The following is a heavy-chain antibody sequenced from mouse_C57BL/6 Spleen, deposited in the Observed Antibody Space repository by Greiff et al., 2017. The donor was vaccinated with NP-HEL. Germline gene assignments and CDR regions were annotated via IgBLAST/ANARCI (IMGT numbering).Heavy chain of an antibody. V-gene: IGHV1-64*01. CDR3: ARYHYYGSSYEYFDV. CDR1: GYTFTSYW. D-gene: IGHD1-1*01. CDR2: IHPNSGST. Sequence: VQLQQPGAELVKPGASVKLSCKASGYTFTSYWMHWVKQRPGQGLEWIGMIHPNSGSTNYNEKFKSKATLTVDKSSSTAYTQLSSLTSEDSAVYYCARYHYYGSSYEYFDVWGTGTTVTVSS. J-gene: IGHJ1*03.